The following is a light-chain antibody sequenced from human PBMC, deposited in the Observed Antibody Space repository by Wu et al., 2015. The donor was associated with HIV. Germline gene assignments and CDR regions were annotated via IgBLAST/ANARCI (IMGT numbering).Light chain of an antibody. CDR3: QHMTTFPFNFWRSGLQWT. Sequence: AIQLVQSPSSLSASTGDTVTITCRASQDIGTYLSWYQQRPGRPPKLLVSAASTLESGVPSRFSGSGSGTQFSLTISCLQSADFATYFCQHMTTFPFNFWRSGLQWT. CDR2: AAS. V-gene: IGKV1-8*01. CDR1: QDIGTY. J-gene: IGKJ1*01.